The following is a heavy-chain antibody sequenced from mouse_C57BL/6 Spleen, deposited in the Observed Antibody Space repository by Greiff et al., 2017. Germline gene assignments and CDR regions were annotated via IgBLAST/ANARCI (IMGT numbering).Heavy chain of an antibody. CDR1: GYTFTSYW. Sequence: QVQLQQPGAELVKPGASVKMSCKASGYTFTSYWITWVKQRPGQGLEWIGDIYPGSGSTNYNEKFKSKATLTVDKSSSTAYMQLSSLTSEDSAVYYCARFSYDYDDAWFAYWGQGTLVTVSA. V-gene: IGHV1-55*01. D-gene: IGHD2-4*01. CDR3: ARFSYDYDDAWFAY. J-gene: IGHJ3*01. CDR2: IYPGSGST.